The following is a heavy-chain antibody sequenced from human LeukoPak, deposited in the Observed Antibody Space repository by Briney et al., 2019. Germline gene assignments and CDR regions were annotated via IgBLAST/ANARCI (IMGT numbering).Heavy chain of an antibody. D-gene: IGHD3-10*01. CDR1: GGSISSYY. CDR2: IYTSGST. Sequence: LETLSLTCTVSGGSISSYYWSWIRQPAGKGLEWIGRIYTSGSTNYNPSLKSRVTMSVDTSKDQFSLKLSSVTAADTAVYYCARESYGRRYYYGMDVWGQGTTVTVSS. V-gene: IGHV4-4*07. CDR3: ARESYGRRYYYGMDV. J-gene: IGHJ6*02.